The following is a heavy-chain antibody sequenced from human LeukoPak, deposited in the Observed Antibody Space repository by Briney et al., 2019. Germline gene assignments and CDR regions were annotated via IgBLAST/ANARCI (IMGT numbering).Heavy chain of an antibody. CDR1: GGSISSGDYY. Sequence: KASETLSLTCTVSGGSISSGDYYWSWIRQPPGKGLEWIGYIYYSGSTYYNPSLKSRVTISVDTSKNQFSLKLSSVTAADTAVYYCARAHYDSSGPLQDAFDIWGQGTMVTVSS. J-gene: IGHJ3*02. V-gene: IGHV4-30-4*01. CDR3: ARAHYDSSGPLQDAFDI. CDR2: IYYSGST. D-gene: IGHD3-22*01.